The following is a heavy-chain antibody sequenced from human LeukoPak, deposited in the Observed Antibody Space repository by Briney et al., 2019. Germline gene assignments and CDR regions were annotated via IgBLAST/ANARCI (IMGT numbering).Heavy chain of an antibody. CDR2: IYPGDSDT. CDR1: GYSFTSYW. V-gene: IGHV5-51*01. Sequence: GESLKISCKGSGYSFTSYWIGWVRQMPGKGLEWMGIIYPGDSDTRYSPSFQGQVTISADKSISTAYLQWSSLKASDTAMYYCARLAYYHDSSGYRFSDAFDIWGQGTMVTVSS. CDR3: ARLAYYHDSSGYRFSDAFDI. D-gene: IGHD3-22*01. J-gene: IGHJ3*02.